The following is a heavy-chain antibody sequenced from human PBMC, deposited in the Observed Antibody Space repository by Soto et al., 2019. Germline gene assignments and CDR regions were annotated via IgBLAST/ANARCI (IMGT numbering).Heavy chain of an antibody. J-gene: IGHJ3*02. D-gene: IGHD6-19*01. CDR1: GFTFSSYS. Sequence: GGSLRLSCAASGFTFSSYSMNWVRQAPGKGLEWVSYISSSSSTIYYADSVKGRFTISRDNAKNSLYLQMNSLRAEDTAVYYCARGGGGTAVAGSPTALTDAFDIWGQGTMVTVSS. CDR3: ARGGGGTAVAGSPTALTDAFDI. V-gene: IGHV3-48*01. CDR2: ISSSSSTI.